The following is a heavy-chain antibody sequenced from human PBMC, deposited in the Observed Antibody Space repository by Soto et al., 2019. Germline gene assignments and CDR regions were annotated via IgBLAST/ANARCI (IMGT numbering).Heavy chain of an antibody. D-gene: IGHD2-15*01. V-gene: IGHV4-31*03. Sequence: QVQLQESGPGLVKPSQTLSLTCTVSGGSISSGGYYWSWIRQHPGKGREWIGYIYCSGSTYYNPSLDSRVTISVDKSKNQFSVKLSSVTCADTAVYYCARDMRYCSGGSCYSGYYYGMDVWGQGTTVTVSS. CDR3: ARDMRYCSGGSCYSGYYYGMDV. J-gene: IGHJ6*02. CDR1: GGSISSGGYY. CDR2: IYCSGST.